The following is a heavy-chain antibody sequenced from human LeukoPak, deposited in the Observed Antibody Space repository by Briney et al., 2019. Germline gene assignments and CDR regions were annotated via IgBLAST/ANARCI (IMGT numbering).Heavy chain of an antibody. CDR1: GFTFSSYA. CDR2: ISSSSSYI. J-gene: IGHJ6*02. CDR3: ARVQLSAPPYYYYGMDV. D-gene: IGHD5-18*01. V-gene: IGHV3-21*01. Sequence: GGSLRLSCAASGFTFSSYAMHWVRQAPGKGLEWVSSISSSSSYIYYADSVKGRFTISRDNAKNSLYLQMNSLRAEDTAVYYCARVQLSAPPYYYYGMDVWGQGTTVTVSS.